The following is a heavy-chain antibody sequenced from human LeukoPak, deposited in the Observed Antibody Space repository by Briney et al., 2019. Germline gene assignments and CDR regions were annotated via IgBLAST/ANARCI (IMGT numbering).Heavy chain of an antibody. CDR3: TRQKYSSRNGMDV. Sequence: SETLSLTCTVSGGSISSRSYYWGWIRQPPGKGLEWIGSIYYSGSTYYNPSLKSRVTISVDTSKNQFSLKLSSVTAADTAVYYCTRQKYSSRNGMDVWGQGTTVTVSS. D-gene: IGHD6-19*01. CDR1: GGSISSRSYY. CDR2: IYYSGST. V-gene: IGHV4-39*01. J-gene: IGHJ6*02.